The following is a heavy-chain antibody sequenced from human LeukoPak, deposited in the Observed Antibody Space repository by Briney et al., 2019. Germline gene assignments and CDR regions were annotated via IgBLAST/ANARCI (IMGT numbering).Heavy chain of an antibody. CDR1: GYTFTSYG. CDR3: ARDSGIAVAGTCGY. J-gene: IGHJ4*02. Sequence: GASVKVSCKASGYTFTSYGISWVRQAPGQGLEWMGWISAYNGNTNYAQKLQGRVTMTTDTSTSTAYMELRGLRSDDTAVYYCARDSGIAVAGTCGYWGQGTLVTVSS. V-gene: IGHV1-18*01. CDR2: ISAYNGNT. D-gene: IGHD6-19*01.